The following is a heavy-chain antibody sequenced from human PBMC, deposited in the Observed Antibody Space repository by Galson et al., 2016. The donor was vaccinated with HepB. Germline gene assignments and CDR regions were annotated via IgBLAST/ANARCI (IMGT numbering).Heavy chain of an antibody. Sequence: ETLSLTCAVSGGSISSSNWWSWVRQPPGKGLAWVGEIYHSGSTNYNPSLKSRVTISVDKSKNQFSLKLSSVTAGDTAMYYCAREQRDSSSWYSWFDPWGQGTLVTVSS. J-gene: IGHJ5*02. CDR2: IYHSGST. CDR1: GGSISSSNW. V-gene: IGHV4-4*02. D-gene: IGHD6-13*01. CDR3: AREQRDSSSWYSWFDP.